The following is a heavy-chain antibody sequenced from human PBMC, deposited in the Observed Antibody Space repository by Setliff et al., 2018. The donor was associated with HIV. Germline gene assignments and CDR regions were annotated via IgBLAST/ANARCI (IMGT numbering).Heavy chain of an antibody. D-gene: IGHD2-15*01. Sequence: SETLSLTCTVSGDSITTGVYYWSWIRQPAGQGLEWIGHIYASDNSGSTSYNPSLNSRVTISIDTSNNHFSLKLRSVAAADTAVYYCARGYCSGSACYSGILDSWGQGTQVTVSS. J-gene: IGHJ4*02. V-gene: IGHV4-61*09. CDR1: GDSITTGVYY. CDR3: ARGYCSGSACYSGILDS. CDR2: IYASDNSGST.